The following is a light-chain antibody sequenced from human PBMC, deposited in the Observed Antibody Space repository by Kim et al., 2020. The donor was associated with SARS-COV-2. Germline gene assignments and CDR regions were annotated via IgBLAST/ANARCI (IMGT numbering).Light chain of an antibody. Sequence: IVLTQFPATLSLSPGDRATLSCGASQTIGSTYVAWYQQRPGLAPRLLIYDASTRATGIPDRFSGSGSGTDFALTISRLEPEDFAVYYCQQYGSSPLTFGGGTKVDIK. CDR2: DAS. CDR3: QQYGSSPLT. J-gene: IGKJ4*01. V-gene: IGKV3D-20*01. CDR1: QTIGSTY.